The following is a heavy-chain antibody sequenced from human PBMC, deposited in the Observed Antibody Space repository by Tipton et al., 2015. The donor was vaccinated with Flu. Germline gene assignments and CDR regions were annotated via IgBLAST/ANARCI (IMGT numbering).Heavy chain of an antibody. CDR1: GGSISYYY. D-gene: IGHD3-10*01. J-gene: IGHJ4*02. V-gene: IGHV4-59*01. Sequence: TLSLTCSVSGGSISYYYWNWIRQPPGKGLEWIGFSYYSGSTSYNPSLQSRVTISVDTSRNQISLNLKSVTAADTAVYYCTRDRGWPASLDYWGQGILVTVSS. CDR2: SYYSGST. CDR3: TRDRGWPASLDY.